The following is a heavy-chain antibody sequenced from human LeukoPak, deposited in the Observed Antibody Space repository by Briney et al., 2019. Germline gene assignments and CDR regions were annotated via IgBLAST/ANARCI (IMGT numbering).Heavy chain of an antibody. CDR3: ARDPSYSSGWYYFDY. CDR1: GYTFTSYY. V-gene: IGHV1-46*01. J-gene: IGHJ4*02. D-gene: IGHD6-19*01. CDR2: INPSGGST. Sequence: ASVKVSCRASGYTFTSYYMHWVRQAPGEGLEWMGIINPSGGSTSYAQKFQGRVTMTRDTSTSTVYMELSSLRSEDTAVYYCARDPSYSSGWYYFDYWGQGTLVTVSS.